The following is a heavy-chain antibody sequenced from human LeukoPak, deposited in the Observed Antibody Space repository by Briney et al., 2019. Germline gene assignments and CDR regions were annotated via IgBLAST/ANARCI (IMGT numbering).Heavy chain of an antibody. D-gene: IGHD2-21*01. J-gene: IGHJ4*02. CDR1: GYTFTSYC. CDR2: INPSGGST. CDR3: ARQLSESIKPLDY. Sequence: ASVKVSCKASGYTFTSYCMHWMRQAPGQGLEWMGIINPSGGSTSYAQKYQGRVTMTRDTSTSTVYMELSSLRSEDTAVYYCARQLSESIKPLDYWGQGTLVTVSS. V-gene: IGHV1-46*01.